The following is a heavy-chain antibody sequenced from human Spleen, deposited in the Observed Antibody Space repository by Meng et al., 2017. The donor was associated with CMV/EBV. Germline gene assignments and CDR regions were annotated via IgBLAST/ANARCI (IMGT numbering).Heavy chain of an antibody. Sequence: ASVKVSCKASGYTFTGYQMHWVRQTPGQGLEWMAWINPNSGGTHFAQKFQGRVTMTRDTSISTAYMELSRLRSDDTAVYYCAREVVAAADYWGQGTLVTVSS. CDR3: AREVVAAADY. CDR2: INPNSGGT. V-gene: IGHV1-2*02. D-gene: IGHD2-2*01. J-gene: IGHJ4*02. CDR1: GYTFTGYQ.